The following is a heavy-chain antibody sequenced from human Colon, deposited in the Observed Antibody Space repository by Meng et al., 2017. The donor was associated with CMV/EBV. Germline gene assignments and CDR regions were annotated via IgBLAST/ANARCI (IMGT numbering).Heavy chain of an antibody. V-gene: IGHV3-7*01. CDR1: GFTFSNFW. CDR2: IKHDGRAM. D-gene: IGHD1-26*01. Sequence: GESPKISCAASGFTFSNFWMSWVRQAPGKGLEWVANIKHDGRAMYYVDSVKGRFTISRDNAKNSLYLQMNSLRSEDTALYYCRTDHYSGTWGPGALVTVSS. J-gene: IGHJ5*02. CDR3: RTDHYSGT.